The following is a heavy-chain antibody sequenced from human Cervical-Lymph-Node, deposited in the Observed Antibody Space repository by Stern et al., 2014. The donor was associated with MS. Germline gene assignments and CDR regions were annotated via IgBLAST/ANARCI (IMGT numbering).Heavy chain of an antibody. CDR1: GYTFNTYG. J-gene: IGHJ4*02. D-gene: IGHD1-26*01. Sequence: QVQLGQSGTEVKKSGASVKVSCKASGYTFNTYGISWVRQVPGQGLEWMGWISPYNGNTKYTQKFRDRVNMTTDTSTSTAYMELRSLRSDDTAVYYCARDPREGGYYTRRLDYWGQGTLITVSS. CDR3: ARDPREGGYYTRRLDY. V-gene: IGHV1-18*01. CDR2: ISPYNGNT.